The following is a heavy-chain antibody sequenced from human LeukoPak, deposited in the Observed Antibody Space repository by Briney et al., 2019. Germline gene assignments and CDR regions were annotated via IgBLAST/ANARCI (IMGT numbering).Heavy chain of an antibody. D-gene: IGHD3-10*01. CDR2: IYYSGST. J-gene: IGHJ5*02. CDR3: SGWFGDLQYNLFDP. V-gene: IGHV4-39*07. Sequence: SETLSLTCTVSGGSISSSSYYWGWIRQPPGKGLEWIGSIYYSGSTYYNPSLKSRVTISVDTSKNQFSLKLSSVTAADTAVYYCSGWFGDLQYNLFDPWGQGTLVTVSS. CDR1: GGSISSSSYY.